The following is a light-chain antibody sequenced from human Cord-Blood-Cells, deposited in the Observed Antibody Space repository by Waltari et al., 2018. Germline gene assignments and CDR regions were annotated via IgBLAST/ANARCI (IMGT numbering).Light chain of an antibody. J-gene: IGKJ1*01. CDR1: QDLCSW. V-gene: IGKV1-5*01. Sequence: DIQMTQSPSTLSASVGDRVTITCRAMQDLCSWSAWYQQKPGKTPKLLIYDASSLESGVPSRFSGSGSGTEFTLTISRLQPDDFATYDCQQYNSYSTFVQGTKVEIK. CDR3: QQYNSYST. CDR2: DAS.